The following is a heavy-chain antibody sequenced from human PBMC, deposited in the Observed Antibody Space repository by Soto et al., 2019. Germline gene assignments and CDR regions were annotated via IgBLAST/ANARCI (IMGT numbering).Heavy chain of an antibody. Sequence: PSETLSLTCTVSGGSISSSSYYWGWIRQPPGKGLEWIRSIYYSGSTYYNPSLKSRVTISVDTSKNQFSLKLSSVTAADTAVYYCARLLGDIVVVPAAMSWSYYFDYWGQGTLVTVSS. V-gene: IGHV4-39*01. J-gene: IGHJ4*02. CDR2: IYYSGST. D-gene: IGHD2-2*01. CDR1: GGSISSSSYY. CDR3: ARLLGDIVVVPAAMSWSYYFDY.